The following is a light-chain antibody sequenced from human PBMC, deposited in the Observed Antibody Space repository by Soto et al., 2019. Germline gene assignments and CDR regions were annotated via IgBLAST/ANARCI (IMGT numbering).Light chain of an antibody. Sequence: QPVLTQSPSASASLGASVKLTCTLSSGHSSYAIAWHQQQPEKGPRYLMNLNGDGSHTKGDRIPDRFSGSSSGAERYLTISSLQSEDEADYYCQTWATGIRVFGGGTKLTVL. J-gene: IGLJ3*02. CDR2: LNGDGSH. CDR1: SGHSSYA. CDR3: QTWATGIRV. V-gene: IGLV4-69*01.